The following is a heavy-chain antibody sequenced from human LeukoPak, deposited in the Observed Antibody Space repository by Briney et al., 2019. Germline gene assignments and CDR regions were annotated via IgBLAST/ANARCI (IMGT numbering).Heavy chain of an antibody. V-gene: IGHV3-30*03. Sequence: GGSLRLSCAASGFTFNNYGMHWVRQAPGKGLEWVAVISYDGSNKYYADSVKGRFTISRDNSKNTLYLQMNSLRAEDTAVYYCARPRTKSSSWYPYYYYGMDVWGQGTTVTVSS. CDR2: ISYDGSNK. CDR3: ARPRTKSSSWYPYYYYGMDV. CDR1: GFTFNNYG. D-gene: IGHD6-13*01. J-gene: IGHJ6*02.